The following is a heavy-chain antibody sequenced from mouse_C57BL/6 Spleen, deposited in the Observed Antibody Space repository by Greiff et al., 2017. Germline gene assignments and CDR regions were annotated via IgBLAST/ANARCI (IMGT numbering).Heavy chain of an antibody. J-gene: IGHJ3*01. CDR3: ATITTVVEGFAY. CDR2: ISDGGSYT. D-gene: IGHD1-1*01. Sequence: EVQLQESGGGLVKPGGSLKLSCAASGFTFSSYAMSWVRQTPEKRLEWVATISDGGSYTSYPDNVKGRFTISMNNAKNNLYLQMSHLKSEDTAMYYCATITTVVEGFAYWGQGTLVTVSA. V-gene: IGHV5-4*01. CDR1: GFTFSSYA.